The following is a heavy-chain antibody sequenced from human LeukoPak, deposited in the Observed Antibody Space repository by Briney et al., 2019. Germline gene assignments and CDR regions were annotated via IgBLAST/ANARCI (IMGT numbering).Heavy chain of an antibody. J-gene: IGHJ4*02. V-gene: IGHV3-30*02. D-gene: IGHD3-22*01. CDR1: GFTFSHHG. Sequence: SGGSLRLSCAASGFTFSHHGMHWVRQAPGKGLEWVAFILFDGSNKYFVDSVKGRFTISSDNSKNAVSLQMNNLRTEDTAMYYCARAVDKGTGYYMDFWGQGTLVTVSS. CDR2: ILFDGSNK. CDR3: ARAVDKGTGYYMDF.